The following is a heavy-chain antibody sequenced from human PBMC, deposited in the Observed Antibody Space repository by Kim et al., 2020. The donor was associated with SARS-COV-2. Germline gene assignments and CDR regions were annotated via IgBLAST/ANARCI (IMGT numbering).Heavy chain of an antibody. Sequence: DSVEGRFTISGDNSKNTLYLQMNSLRAEDTAVYYCAKAAGSSTSVIRFDPWGQGTLVTVSS. V-gene: IGHV3-23*01. D-gene: IGHD2-2*01. CDR3: AKAAGSSTSVIRFDP. J-gene: IGHJ5*02.